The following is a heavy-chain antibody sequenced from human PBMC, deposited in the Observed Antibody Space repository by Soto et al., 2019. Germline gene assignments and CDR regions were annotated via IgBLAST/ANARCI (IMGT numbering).Heavy chain of an antibody. CDR3: ARGGYGSGSYGYGVDV. CDR1: GGSIRSYY. Sequence: SEALAVTCPVSGGSIRSYYWSWIRQPAGKGLEWIGRIYTSGSTNYNASLQSRVIVSVDASKNQFSLKLSSVTAADTAVYYCARGGYGSGSYGYGVDVWGQGTTVTVSS. J-gene: IGHJ6*02. D-gene: IGHD3-10*01. CDR2: IYTSGST. V-gene: IGHV4-4*07.